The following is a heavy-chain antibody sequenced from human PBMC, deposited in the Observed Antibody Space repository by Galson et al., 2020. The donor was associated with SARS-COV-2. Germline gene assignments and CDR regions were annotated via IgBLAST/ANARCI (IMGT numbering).Heavy chain of an antibody. CDR1: GGSFSGYY. V-gene: IGHV4-34*01. CDR3: ASHGSSSWYRP. Sequence: SETLSLTCAVSGGSFSGYYWSWIRQPPGKGLEWIGEINHSGSTNYNPSLKSRVTISVDTSKNQFSLKLSSVTAADTAVYYCASHGSSSWYRPWGQGTLVTVSS. CDR2: INHSGST. D-gene: IGHD6-13*01. J-gene: IGHJ4*02.